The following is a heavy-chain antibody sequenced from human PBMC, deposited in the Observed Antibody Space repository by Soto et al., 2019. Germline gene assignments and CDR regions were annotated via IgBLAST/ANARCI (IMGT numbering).Heavy chain of an antibody. CDR2: ISAYNGNT. CDR3: ARVVPAAQMIFIYYYYGMDV. Sequence: GXSVKVSCKASGYTFTSYGISWVGQAPGQGLEWMGWISAYNGNTNYAQKLQGRVTMTTDTSTSTAYMELRSLRSDDTAVYYCARVVPAAQMIFIYYYYGMDVWGQGNTVTVSS. J-gene: IGHJ6*02. V-gene: IGHV1-18*01. D-gene: IGHD2-2*01. CDR1: GYTFTSYG.